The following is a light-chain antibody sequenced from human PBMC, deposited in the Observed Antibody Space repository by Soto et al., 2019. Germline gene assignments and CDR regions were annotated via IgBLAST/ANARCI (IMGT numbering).Light chain of an antibody. CDR2: SNN. Sequence: QSVLTQPPSASGTPGQRVTISCSGSSSNIGSNTVSWYQQLPGTAPKVLIYSNNLRPSGVPDRFSGSKSGTSASLAISGLRSEDEADYFCAVWDDSLNGFYVFGTGTKVTVL. CDR3: AVWDDSLNGFYV. CDR1: SSNIGSNT. V-gene: IGLV1-44*01. J-gene: IGLJ1*01.